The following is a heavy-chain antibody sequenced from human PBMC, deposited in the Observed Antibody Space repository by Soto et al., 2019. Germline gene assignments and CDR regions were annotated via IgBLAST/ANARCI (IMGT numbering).Heavy chain of an antibody. CDR1: GFIFTNFW. D-gene: IGHD6-13*01. Sequence: HPGGSLRLSCEASGFIFTNFWMHWVRQVPGKGLVWVSRMDTRGSSTSYADSVKGRFTIYRDHDKNTGSLQMNSLRAEETGVNYCAIDSWYFDRWSQGSLVTV. V-gene: IGHV3-74*01. CDR3: AIDSWYFDR. CDR2: MDTRGSST. J-gene: IGHJ4*02.